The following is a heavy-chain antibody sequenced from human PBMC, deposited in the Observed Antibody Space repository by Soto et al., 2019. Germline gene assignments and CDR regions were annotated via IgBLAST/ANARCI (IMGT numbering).Heavy chain of an antibody. Sequence: GGSLRLSCAASGFTFSSYSMNWVRQAPGKGLEWVSYISSSSSTIYYAESVKGRFTISRDNSKNTLYLQMNNLIAEDTAVYYCARDSHVGSGWQLTADYWGQGTLVTVS. D-gene: IGHD6-19*01. CDR3: ARDSHVGSGWQLTADY. V-gene: IGHV3-48*01. CDR2: ISSSSSTI. J-gene: IGHJ4*02. CDR1: GFTFSSYS.